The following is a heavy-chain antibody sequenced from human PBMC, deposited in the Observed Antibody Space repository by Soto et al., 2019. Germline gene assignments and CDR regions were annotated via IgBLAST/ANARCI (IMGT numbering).Heavy chain of an antibody. CDR1: GFTFSGYA. CDR3: ARDANYYDSSGYYFSYLDY. J-gene: IGHJ4*02. CDR2: IPYHRSNK. V-gene: IGHV3-30-3*01. D-gene: IGHD3-22*01. Sequence: RGPLRLSFPASGFTFSGYAMHWVLLAPGKGLEWMAVIPYHRSNKYYADSVKGRSTIARHKSKNMLYLQMNRLSAEDTAVYYCARDANYYDSSGYYFSYLDYWGRGTMVTVSS.